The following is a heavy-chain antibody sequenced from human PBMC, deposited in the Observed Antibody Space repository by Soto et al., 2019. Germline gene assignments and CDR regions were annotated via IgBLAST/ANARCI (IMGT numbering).Heavy chain of an antibody. Sequence: GGSLRLSCAASGFTFSTYEMNWVRQAPGKGLEWVSYISGSGTTIYYADSVKGRFTISRDNAKNSLYLQMNSLRAEDTAVYYCAREHSSGYYYYGMDVWGQGTTVTAP. CDR2: ISGSGTTI. J-gene: IGHJ6*02. V-gene: IGHV3-48*03. D-gene: IGHD3-22*01. CDR1: GFTFSTYE. CDR3: AREHSSGYYYYGMDV.